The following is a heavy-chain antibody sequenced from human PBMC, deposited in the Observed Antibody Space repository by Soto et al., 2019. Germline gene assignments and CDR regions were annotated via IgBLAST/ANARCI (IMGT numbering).Heavy chain of an antibody. J-gene: IGHJ4*02. D-gene: IGHD3-9*01. V-gene: IGHV4-34*01. CDR3: AGTPSTPESYDILTGYPN. CDR1: GGSFSGYY. Sequence: SETLSLTCAVYGGSFSGYYWSWIRQPPGKGLEWIGEINHSGSTNYNPSLKSRVTISVDTSKNQFSLKLSSVTAADTAVHYCAGTPSTPESYDILTGYPNWGQGTLVTVSS. CDR2: INHSGST.